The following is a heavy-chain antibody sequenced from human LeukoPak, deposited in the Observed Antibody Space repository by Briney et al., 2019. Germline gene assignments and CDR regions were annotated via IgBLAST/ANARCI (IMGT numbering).Heavy chain of an antibody. Sequence: ASVKVSCKASGYTFTAYYIHWVRQAPGQGLEWMGWINPNSGGTNYAQKFQGRVTLTRDTSITTAYMELNRLRSDDTAVYYCAKARGLYCSSTSCYDCDVWGKGTTVTVSS. D-gene: IGHD2-2*01. CDR2: INPNSGGT. CDR1: GYTFTAYY. J-gene: IGHJ6*04. CDR3: AKARGLYCSSTSCYDCDV. V-gene: IGHV1-2*02.